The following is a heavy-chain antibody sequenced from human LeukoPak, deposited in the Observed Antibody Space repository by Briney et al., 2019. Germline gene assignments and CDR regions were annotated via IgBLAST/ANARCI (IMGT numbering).Heavy chain of an antibody. CDR3: STVATFYYYSCGFYSV. Sequence: AESLTLACAASGFTFSSYAMSWVRQAAGKGLEWVSAIIGSGSSTYYAASVKGRFTISRDNSKNPLYLQMNSLRAEDTAVYYCSTVATFYYYSCGFYSVWGQGTLFTVSS. CDR2: IIGSGSST. D-gene: IGHD3-22*01. CDR1: GFTFSSYA. J-gene: IGHJ4*02. V-gene: IGHV3-23*01.